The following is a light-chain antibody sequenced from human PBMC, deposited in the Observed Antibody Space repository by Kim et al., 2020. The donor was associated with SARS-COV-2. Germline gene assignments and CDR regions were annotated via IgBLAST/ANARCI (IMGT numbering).Light chain of an antibody. CDR1: SGSIASYY. J-gene: IGLJ2*01. CDR3: QSYDSSNVV. Sequence: GKPVTSSCPRSSGSIASYYVQWYQQRPGSAPTTVIYEDNERPSGVPDRFSGSIDSSSNSASFTISGLKTEDEADYYCQSYDSSNVVFGGGTQLTVL. CDR2: EDN. V-gene: IGLV6-57*03.